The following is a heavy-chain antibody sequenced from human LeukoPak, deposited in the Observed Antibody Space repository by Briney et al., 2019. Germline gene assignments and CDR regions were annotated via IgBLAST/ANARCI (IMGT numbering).Heavy chain of an antibody. CDR1: GSTVTGYY. CDR3: ARERSNYSFDS. Sequence: ASVKVSCKASGSTVTGYYIHWVRQAPGQGLEWMGRINPNSGGTNYAQKFQGRVTMARDTSISTAYMELSRLRSDDTAVYYCARERSNYSFDSWGQGTLVTVSS. CDR2: INPNSGGT. D-gene: IGHD4-11*01. V-gene: IGHV1-2*06. J-gene: IGHJ4*02.